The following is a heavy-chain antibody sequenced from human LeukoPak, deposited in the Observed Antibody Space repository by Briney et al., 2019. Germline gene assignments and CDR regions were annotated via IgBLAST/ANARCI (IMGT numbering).Heavy chain of an antibody. CDR1: GYTFTDHY. Sequence: ASVKVSCKALGYTFTDHYFHWLRQAPGQGLEWMGWIHPGRGDTNYAQKFQGRVTMTRDTSISTAYMELSRLTSDDTAVYYCAAIAYSTTWFSLGDFWGQGTLVTVSS. V-gene: IGHV1-2*02. CDR3: AAIAYSTTWFSLGDF. CDR2: IHPGRGDT. J-gene: IGHJ4*02. D-gene: IGHD2/OR15-2a*01.